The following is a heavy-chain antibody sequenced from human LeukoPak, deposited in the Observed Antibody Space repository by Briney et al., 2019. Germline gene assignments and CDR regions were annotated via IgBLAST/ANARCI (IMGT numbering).Heavy chain of an antibody. Sequence: PSETLSLTCAVYGGSFSGYYWSWIRQPPGKGLEWIGEINHSGSTNYNPSLKSRVTISVDTSKNQFSLKLSSVTAADTAVYYCAREDCSGGSCSIDYWGQGTLVTVSS. CDR1: GGSFSGYY. V-gene: IGHV4-34*01. J-gene: IGHJ4*02. D-gene: IGHD2-15*01. CDR3: AREDCSGGSCSIDY. CDR2: INHSGST.